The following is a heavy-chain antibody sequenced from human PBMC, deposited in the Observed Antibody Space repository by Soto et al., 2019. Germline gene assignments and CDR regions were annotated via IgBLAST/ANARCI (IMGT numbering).Heavy chain of an antibody. CDR2: INHSGST. CDR1: GGSFSGYY. J-gene: IGHJ6*02. CDR3: ARKPYYYYYYGMDV. V-gene: IGHV4-34*01. Sequence: SETLSLTCAVYGGSFSGYYWSWIRQPPGKGLEWIGEINHSGSTNYNPSLKSRVTISVDTSKNQFSLKLSSVTAADTAVYYCARKPYYYYYYGMDVWGQGTTVTV.